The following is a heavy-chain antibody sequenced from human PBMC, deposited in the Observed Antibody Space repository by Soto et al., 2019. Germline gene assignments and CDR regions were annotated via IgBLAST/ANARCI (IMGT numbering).Heavy chain of an antibody. CDR3: ARARLRAVYAFDI. V-gene: IGHV4-31*03. J-gene: IGHJ3*02. D-gene: IGHD5-12*01. CDR1: GGSVSSGAYY. CDR2: IYYSGST. Sequence: TLSLTCTVSGGSVSSGAYYWTWIRQRPGKGLEWIGYIYYSGSTYYSPSLKSRLSISLDTPKNQFSLRLSSVTAADTAMYYCARARLRAVYAFDIWGQGTMVTVSS.